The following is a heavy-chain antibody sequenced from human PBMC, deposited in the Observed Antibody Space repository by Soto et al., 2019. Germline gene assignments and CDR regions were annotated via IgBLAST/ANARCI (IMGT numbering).Heavy chain of an antibody. D-gene: IGHD6-13*01. V-gene: IGHV3-21*01. CDR3: ARDDADIAAAGTRINFDY. Sequence: EVQLVESGGGLVKPGGSLRLSCAASGFTFSSYSMNWVHQAPGKGLEWVSSISSSSSYIYYADSVKGRFTISRDNAKNSLYLQMNSLRAEDTAVYYCARDDADIAAAGTRINFDYWGQGTLVTVSS. CDR2: ISSSSSYI. J-gene: IGHJ4*02. CDR1: GFTFSSYS.